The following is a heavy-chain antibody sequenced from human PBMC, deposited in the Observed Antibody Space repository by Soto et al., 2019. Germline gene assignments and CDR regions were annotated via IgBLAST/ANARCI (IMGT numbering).Heavy chain of an antibody. D-gene: IGHD2-15*01. V-gene: IGHV1-69*02. Sequence: GASVKVSCKASGGTFSSYTISWVRQAPGQGLEWMGRIIPILGIANYAQKFQGRVTITADKSTSTAYMELSSLRSEDTAVYYCAQDCSGGRCYSDYFDYWGQGTLVTVSS. CDR1: GGTFSSYT. J-gene: IGHJ4*02. CDR3: AQDCSGGRCYSDYFDY. CDR2: IIPILGIA.